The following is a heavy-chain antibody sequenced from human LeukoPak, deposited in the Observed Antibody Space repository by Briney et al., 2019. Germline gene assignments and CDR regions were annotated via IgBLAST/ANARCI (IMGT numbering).Heavy chain of an antibody. D-gene: IGHD2-15*01. Sequence: GRSLRLSCAASGFTFSNFAMHWVRQAPGKGLEWVAFIRYDGGKKYYADSVKGRFTISRDNSKNTLYLQMNSLRAEDTALYYCAKTGSWGSSNYYFDYWGQGTLVTVSS. CDR2: IRYDGGKK. CDR1: GFTFSNFA. V-gene: IGHV3-30*02. J-gene: IGHJ4*02. CDR3: AKTGSWGSSNYYFDY.